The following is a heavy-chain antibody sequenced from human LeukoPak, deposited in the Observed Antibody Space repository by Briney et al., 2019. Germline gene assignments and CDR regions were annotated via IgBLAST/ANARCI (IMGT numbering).Heavy chain of an antibody. D-gene: IGHD3-16*01. J-gene: IGHJ4*02. Sequence: SETLSLTCTVSNDSISSGDYYWNWIRQPPGKGLEWIGYIFHRGGTSYNPSLKSRILFSVDTSQNQFSLKLNSVTAADTAIYYCARSGGAFPFDYWGQGTLVTVSS. CDR2: IFHRGGT. CDR1: NDSISSGDYY. CDR3: ARSGGAFPFDY. V-gene: IGHV4-30-4*01.